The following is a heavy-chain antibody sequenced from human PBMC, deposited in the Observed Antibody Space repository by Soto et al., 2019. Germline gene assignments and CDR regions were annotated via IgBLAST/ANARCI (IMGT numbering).Heavy chain of an antibody. D-gene: IGHD6-19*01. Sequence: QVQLVQSGAEVKKPGSSVKVSCKASGGTFSSYAISWVRQAPGQGLEWMGGIIPIFGTANYAQKFQGRVTITADKSTSTAYMELSSLRSEDTAVYYCARALRRRIAVAGTEFDYWGQGTLVTVSS. V-gene: IGHV1-69*06. CDR3: ARALRRRIAVAGTEFDY. CDR2: IIPIFGTA. J-gene: IGHJ4*02. CDR1: GGTFSSYA.